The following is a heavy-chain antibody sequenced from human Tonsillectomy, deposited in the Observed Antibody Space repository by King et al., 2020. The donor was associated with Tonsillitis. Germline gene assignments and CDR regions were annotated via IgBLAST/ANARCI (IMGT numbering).Heavy chain of an antibody. J-gene: IGHJ4*02. D-gene: IGHD1-1*01. CDR1: GGSFSGYY. CDR2: INHSGST. CDR3: ARGRLQLWSTPADY. Sequence: VQLPQWGAGLLKPSETLSLTCAVYGGSFSGYYWNWIRQPPGKGLEWIGEINHSGSTNYNPSLKSRVTIPVDTSKNQFSLKLSSVPAADTAVYYCARGRLQLWSTPADYWGQGTLVTVSS. V-gene: IGHV4-34*01.